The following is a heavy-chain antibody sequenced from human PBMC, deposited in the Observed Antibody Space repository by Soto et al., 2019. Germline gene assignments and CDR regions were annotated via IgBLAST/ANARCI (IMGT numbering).Heavy chain of an antibody. J-gene: IGHJ6*02. CDR3: ARHKHFDWLLRNYYYYGMDV. Sequence: SETLCLTCTVSGGSISSSSYYWGWIRQPPGKGLEWIGSIYYSGSTYYNPSLKSRATISVDTSKNQFSLKLSSVTAADTAVYYCARHKHFDWLLRNYYYYGMDVWGQGTTVTVSS. CDR2: IYYSGST. D-gene: IGHD3-9*01. V-gene: IGHV4-39*01. CDR1: GGSISSSSYY.